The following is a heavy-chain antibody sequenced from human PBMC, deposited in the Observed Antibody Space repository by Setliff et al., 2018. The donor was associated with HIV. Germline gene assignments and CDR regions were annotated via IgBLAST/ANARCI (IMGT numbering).Heavy chain of an antibody. V-gene: IGHV4-4*02. Sequence: SETLSLTCAVSGGSISSSNWWSWVRQPPGRGLEWIGEIYHSGSTNYNPSLKSRVTISVDKSKNQFSLKLSSVTAADTAVYYCAGTSSSGDAFDIWGQGTMVTVSS. CDR2: IYHSGST. CDR1: GGSISSSNW. D-gene: IGHD6-6*01. J-gene: IGHJ3*02. CDR3: AGTSSSGDAFDI.